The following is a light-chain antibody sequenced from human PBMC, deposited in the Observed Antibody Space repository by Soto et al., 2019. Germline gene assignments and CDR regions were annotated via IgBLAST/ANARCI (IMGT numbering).Light chain of an antibody. CDR3: QQCSSPPFFP. J-gene: IGKJ2*01. CDR2: WAS. V-gene: IGKV4-1*01. Sequence: IVITQSPDALAACLGGRATMNCKSSQSDFKGSSNKACLAWYQQKPGQPPKLLLYWASTRASGVPDRFSGSGSGTDFTLTISSLQAEDVAIYYCQQCSSPPFFPFGQGTKVDNK. CDR1: QSDFKGSSNKAC.